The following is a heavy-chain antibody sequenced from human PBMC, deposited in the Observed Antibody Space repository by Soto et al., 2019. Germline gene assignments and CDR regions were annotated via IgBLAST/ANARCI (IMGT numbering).Heavy chain of an antibody. V-gene: IGHV5-10-1*01. CDR3: ARQSIVVVPAAPYYGMDV. D-gene: IGHD2-2*01. CDR1: GYSFTSYW. CDR2: IDPSDSYT. Sequence: GESLKISCKGSGYSFTSYWISWVRQMPGKGLEWMGRIDPSDSYTNYSPSFQGHVTISAGKSISTAYLQWSSLKASDTAMYYCARQSIVVVPAAPYYGMDVWGQGTTVTVSS. J-gene: IGHJ6*02.